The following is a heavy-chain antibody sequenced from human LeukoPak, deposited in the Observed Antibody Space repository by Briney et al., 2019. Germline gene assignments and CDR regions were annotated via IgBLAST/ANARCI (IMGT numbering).Heavy chain of an antibody. Sequence: GGSLRLSCAASGFAFSSFAMGWVRQSPGKGLEWLSTINGGGNTTFYADSVKGRFTISRYNSKNTLYLHMDSLRPDDTAIYYCTKELHVAVAVADYYYFYMDVWGRGTAVTVSS. CDR3: TKELHVAVAVADYYYFYMDV. V-gene: IGHV3-23*01. CDR1: GFAFSSFA. J-gene: IGHJ6*03. CDR2: INGGGNTT. D-gene: IGHD6-19*01.